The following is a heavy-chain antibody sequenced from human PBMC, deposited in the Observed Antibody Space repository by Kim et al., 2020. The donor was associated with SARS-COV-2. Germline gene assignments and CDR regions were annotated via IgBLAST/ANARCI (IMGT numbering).Heavy chain of an antibody. V-gene: IGHV3-23*01. CDR1: GFIFRVYA. J-gene: IGHJ4*02. CDR3: VKGRGADCDGDCSSRVSDF. Sequence: GGSLRLSCTGSGFIFRVYAMNWVRQAPGKGLEWVSFISGTDYSVSKVDADSVRCRFTISRANYKNTLYLQMNTLRVEDTAVYYCVKGRGADCDGDCSSRVSDFWGQGTLVTVSS. D-gene: IGHD2-21*02. CDR2: ISGTDYSVSK.